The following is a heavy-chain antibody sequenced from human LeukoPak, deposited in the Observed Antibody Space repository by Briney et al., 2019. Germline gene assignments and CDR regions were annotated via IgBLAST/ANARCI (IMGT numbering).Heavy chain of an antibody. V-gene: IGHV3-11*01. CDR2: ISSGM. CDR3: ARRIWGADSQSHTFDI. J-gene: IGHJ3*02. CDR1: GFTFNDYN. Sequence: GGSLRLSCAASGFTFNDYNMGWIRQAPGKGLEWVAYISSGMYYADSVKGRFTISRDNAKNSLYLQMNSLRADDTAVYYCARRIWGADSQSHTFDIWGQGTIVTVSS. D-gene: IGHD3-16*01.